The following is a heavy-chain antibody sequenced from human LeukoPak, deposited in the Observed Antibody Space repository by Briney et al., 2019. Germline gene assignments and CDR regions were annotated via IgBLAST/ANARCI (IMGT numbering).Heavy chain of an antibody. CDR1: GFTVSSSH. CDR2: TYSGGNT. J-gene: IGHJ6*02. CDR3: ARDVAGTVPDYYYYYGMDV. V-gene: IGHV3-66*02. Sequence: GGSLRLSCAASGFTVSSSHMTWVRQTPGKGLVWVSVTYSGGNTDYADSVKGRFTISRDNSKNTLYLQMNSLRAEDTAVYYCARDVAGTVPDYYYYYGMDVWGQGTTVTVSS. D-gene: IGHD1-1*01.